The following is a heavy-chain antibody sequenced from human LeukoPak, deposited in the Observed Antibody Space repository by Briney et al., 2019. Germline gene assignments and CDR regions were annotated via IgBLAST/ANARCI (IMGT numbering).Heavy chain of an antibody. V-gene: IGHV1-8*02. CDR3: ASRAGMSAFDI. CDR2: MNPNSGNT. D-gene: IGHD6-19*01. J-gene: IGHJ3*02. Sequence: ASVKVSCKASGYTFTSYSISWARQATGQGLEWMGWMNPNSGNTGYAQKFQGRVTMTRNTSISTAYMELSSLRSEDTAVYYCASRAGMSAFDIWGQGTMVTVSS. CDR1: GYTFTSYS.